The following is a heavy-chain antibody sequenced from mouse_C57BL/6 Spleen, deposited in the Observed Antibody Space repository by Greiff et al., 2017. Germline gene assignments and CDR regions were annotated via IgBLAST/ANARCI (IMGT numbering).Heavy chain of an antibody. V-gene: IGHV1-50*01. CDR2: IDPSDSYT. CDR1: GYTFTSYW. Sequence: QVHLQQPGAELVKPGASVKLSCKASGYTFTSYWMQWVKQRPGQGLEWIGEIDPSDSYTNYNQKFKGKATLTVDTSSSTAYMQLSSLTSEDSAVYYCARWDGYYEFGYWGQGTLVTVSA. D-gene: IGHD2-3*01. J-gene: IGHJ3*01. CDR3: ARWDGYYEFGY.